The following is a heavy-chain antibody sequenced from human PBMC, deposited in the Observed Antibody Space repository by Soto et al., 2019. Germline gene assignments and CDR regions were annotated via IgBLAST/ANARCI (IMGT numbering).Heavy chain of an antibody. Sequence: PGGSLRLSCAASGFTFSSYSMNWVRQAPGKGLEWVSSISSSSSYIYYADSVKGRFTISRDNAKNSLYLQMNSLRAEDTAVYYCAREEETMVRGVIIKPIDYWGQGTLVTVSS. CDR1: GFTFSSYS. D-gene: IGHD3-10*01. J-gene: IGHJ4*02. CDR2: ISSSSSYI. V-gene: IGHV3-21*01. CDR3: AREEETMVRGVIIKPIDY.